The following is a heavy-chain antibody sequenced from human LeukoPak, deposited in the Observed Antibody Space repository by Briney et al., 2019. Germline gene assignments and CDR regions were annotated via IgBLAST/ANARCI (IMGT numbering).Heavy chain of an antibody. CDR1: GYSFTSYW. CDR2: IYPGDSDT. J-gene: IGHJ4*02. V-gene: IGHV5-51*01. D-gene: IGHD5-18*01. Sequence: GESLKISCKGSGYSFTSYWIGRVRQMPGKGLEWMGIIYPGDSDTRYSPSFRGQVTISADKSISTAYLQWSSLKASDTAIYYCARQSVDTAMFFYWGQGTLVTVSS. CDR3: ARQSVDTAMFFY.